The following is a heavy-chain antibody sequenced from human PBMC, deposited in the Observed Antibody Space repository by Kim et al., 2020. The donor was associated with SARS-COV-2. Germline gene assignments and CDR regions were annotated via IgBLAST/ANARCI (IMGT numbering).Heavy chain of an antibody. CDR1: GYTFTSYA. CDR3: ARDGYCSGGSCYFFGWFDP. CDR2: INAGNGNT. V-gene: IGHV1-3*01. J-gene: IGHJ5*02. D-gene: IGHD2-15*01. Sequence: ASVKVSCKASGYTFTSYAMHWVRQAPGQRLEWMGWINAGNGNTKYSQKFQGRVTITRDTSASTAYMELSSLRSEDTAVYYCARDGYCSGGSCYFFGWFDPWGQGTLVTVSS.